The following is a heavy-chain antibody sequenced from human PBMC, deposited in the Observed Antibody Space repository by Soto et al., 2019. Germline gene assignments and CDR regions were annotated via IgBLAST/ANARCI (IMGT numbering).Heavy chain of an antibody. CDR2: ISAYNGNT. D-gene: IGHD2-2*01. CDR1: GYTFTGYG. V-gene: IGHV1-18*01. Sequence: WASVKVSCKASGYTFTGYGISWVRQAPGQGLEWMGWISAYNGNTNYAQKLQGRVTMTTDTSTSTAYMELRSLRSDDTAVYYCARDAEVIVVVPAAIGMDVWGQGTTVTVSS. CDR3: ARDAEVIVVVPAAIGMDV. J-gene: IGHJ6*02.